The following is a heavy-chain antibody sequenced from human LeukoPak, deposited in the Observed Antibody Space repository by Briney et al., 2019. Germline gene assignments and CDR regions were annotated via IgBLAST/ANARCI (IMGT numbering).Heavy chain of an antibody. Sequence: PGGSLRLSCAASGFTFSNYAMSWVRQAPGKGLEWVSYISSSGSTIYYADSVKGRFTISRDNAKNSLYLQMNSLRAEDTAVYYCARVPYYYDSSGYFNAFDIWGQGTMVTVSS. J-gene: IGHJ3*02. CDR1: GFTFSNYA. V-gene: IGHV3-11*01. CDR3: ARVPYYYDSSGYFNAFDI. D-gene: IGHD3-22*01. CDR2: ISSSGSTI.